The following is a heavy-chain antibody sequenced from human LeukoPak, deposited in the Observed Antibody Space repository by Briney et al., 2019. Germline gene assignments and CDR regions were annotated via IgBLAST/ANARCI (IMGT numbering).Heavy chain of an antibody. J-gene: IGHJ6*03. CDR3: ARDKRFLEWLLSPTYYMDV. V-gene: IGHV3-21*01. CDR2: ISSSSSYI. CDR1: GFTFSSYS. D-gene: IGHD3-3*01. Sequence: SGGSLRLSCAASGFTFSSYSMNWVRQAPGKGLEWVSSISSSSSYIYYADSVKGRFTISRDNAKNSLYLQMNSLRAEDTAVYYCARDKRFLEWLLSPTYYMDVWGKGTTVTVSS.